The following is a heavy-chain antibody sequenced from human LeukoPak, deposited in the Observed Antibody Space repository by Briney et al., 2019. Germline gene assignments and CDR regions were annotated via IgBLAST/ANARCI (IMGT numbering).Heavy chain of an antibody. Sequence: PGGSLRLSCAASGFSFSTYWMHWVRQAPGKGLVWVSRINSDGSSTTYADSVRGRFTISRDNAKNTLYLQMNSLRAEDTALYYCARSYASGYRGEYFQHWGQGTLVAGSS. CDR3: ARSYASGYRGEYFQH. J-gene: IGHJ1*01. CDR2: INSDGSST. D-gene: IGHD5-12*01. V-gene: IGHV3-74*03. CDR1: GFSFSTYW.